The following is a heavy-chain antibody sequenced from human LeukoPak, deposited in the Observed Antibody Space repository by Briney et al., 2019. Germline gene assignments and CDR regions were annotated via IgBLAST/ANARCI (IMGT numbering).Heavy chain of an antibody. CDR2: IRNKANRYTT. CDR3: SRDGGITQNDY. Sequence: GSLRLSCAASGFTFSDHYMDWVRQAPGRGLEWVGRIRNKANRYTTEYAASVKGRFIISRDESSNLLYLQMNSLKTEDTAVYYCSRDGGITQNDYWGQGTLVTVSS. CDR1: GFTFSDHY. D-gene: IGHD3-16*01. V-gene: IGHV3-72*01. J-gene: IGHJ4*02.